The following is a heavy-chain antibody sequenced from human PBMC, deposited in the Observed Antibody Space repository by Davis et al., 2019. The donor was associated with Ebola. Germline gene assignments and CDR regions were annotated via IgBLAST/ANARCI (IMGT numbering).Heavy chain of an antibody. V-gene: IGHV3-23*01. CDR1: GFNFNNYA. CDR2: ISNNGVNI. J-gene: IGHJ5*02. CDR3: AKDPNSDYPYNWLDP. Sequence: GESLKISCATSGFNFNNYAMYWVRQAPEKGLEWVSVISNNGVNIYYADSVKGRFTVSRDNSKNTLYLQMSSLRGDDTAVYYCAKDPNSDYPYNWLDPWGQGTLVSVSS. D-gene: IGHD6-25*01.